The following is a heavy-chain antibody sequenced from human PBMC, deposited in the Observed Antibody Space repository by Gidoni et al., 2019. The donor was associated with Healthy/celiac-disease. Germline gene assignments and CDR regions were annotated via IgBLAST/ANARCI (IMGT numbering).Heavy chain of an antibody. CDR1: GVTFSSYA. Sequence: VQLLGSAGGLVHRGGSLSLSCAPSGVTFSSYAMSWVRQAPGKGLEWVSAISGSGGSTYYADSVKGRYTISRDNSKNTLYLQMNSLIAEDTAVYYCAKIVYYDQGFDYWGQGTLVTVSS. CDR2: ISGSGGST. J-gene: IGHJ4*02. V-gene: IGHV3-23*01. D-gene: IGHD3-22*01. CDR3: AKIVYYDQGFDY.